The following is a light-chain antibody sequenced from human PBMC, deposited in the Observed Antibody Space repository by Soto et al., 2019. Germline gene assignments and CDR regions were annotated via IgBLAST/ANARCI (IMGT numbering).Light chain of an antibody. CDR3: QQYGRSLLT. J-gene: IGKJ3*01. CDR1: QSVSSSY. Sequence: EIVLTQSPGTLSLSPGERATLSCRASQSVSSSYLAWYQQKPGQAPRLLIYGASSSATGIPDRFSGSGSGTVFTLTISRLEPEDFAVYYCQQYGRSLLTFGPGTKVDIK. V-gene: IGKV3-20*01. CDR2: GAS.